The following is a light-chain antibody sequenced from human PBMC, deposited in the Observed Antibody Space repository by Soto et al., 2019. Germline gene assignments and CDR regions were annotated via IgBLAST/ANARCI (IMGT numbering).Light chain of an antibody. CDR1: QSVGST. J-gene: IGKJ4*01. Sequence: EIVLTQSPAALSVSPGERATLSCWASQSVGSTLNWYQQRPGQAPRLLIYDTSIRATGIPARFSGSGSGTEFTLTIASLQSEDFGVYYCQQRSNWPPVTFGGGTKVEIK. V-gene: IGKV3-15*01. CDR2: DTS. CDR3: QQRSNWPPVT.